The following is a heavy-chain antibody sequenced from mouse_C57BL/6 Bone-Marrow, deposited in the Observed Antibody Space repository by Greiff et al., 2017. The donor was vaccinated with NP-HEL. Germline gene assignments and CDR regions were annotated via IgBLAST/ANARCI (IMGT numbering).Heavy chain of an antibody. CDR2: IHPNSGST. Sequence: QVHVKQPGAELVKPGASVKLSCKASGYTFTSYWMHWVKQRPGQGLEWIGMIHPNSGSTNYNEKFKSKATLTVDKSSSTAYMQLSSLTSEDSAVYYCARSTAQATVWFAYWGQGTLVTVSA. J-gene: IGHJ3*01. CDR3: ARSTAQATVWFAY. CDR1: GYTFTSYW. D-gene: IGHD3-2*02. V-gene: IGHV1-64*01.